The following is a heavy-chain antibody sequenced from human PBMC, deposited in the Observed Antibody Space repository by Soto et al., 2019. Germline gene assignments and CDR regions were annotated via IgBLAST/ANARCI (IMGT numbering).Heavy chain of an antibody. J-gene: IGHJ4*02. Sequence: EVQLVESGGDLVQPGGSLRLSCAASGFAFSSYWMHWVRQAPGKGLVWVSRINSDGSMTNYADSVRGRFTISRDNAENTLDLQMNSLRAEDTAVYYCARLKAGTAAFDYWGQGTLVTVSS. CDR1: GFAFSSYW. V-gene: IGHV3-74*01. CDR3: ARLKAGTAAFDY. CDR2: INSDGSMT. D-gene: IGHD6-19*01.